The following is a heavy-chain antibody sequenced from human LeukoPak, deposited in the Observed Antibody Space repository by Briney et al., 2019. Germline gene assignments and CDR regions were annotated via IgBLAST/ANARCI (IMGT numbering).Heavy chain of an antibody. J-gene: IGHJ6*02. Sequence: SETLSLTCTVSGGSISSYYWSWIRQPPGKGLEWIGYIHYSGSTNYNPSLKSRVTISVDTSKNQFSLKLSSVTAADTAVYYCAREQWLTNYYYYGMDVWGQGTTVTVSS. D-gene: IGHD6-19*01. CDR2: IHYSGST. V-gene: IGHV4-59*01. CDR1: GGSISSYY. CDR3: AREQWLTNYYYYGMDV.